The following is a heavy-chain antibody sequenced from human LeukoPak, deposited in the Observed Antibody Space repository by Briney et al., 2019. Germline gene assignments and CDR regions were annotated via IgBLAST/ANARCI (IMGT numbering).Heavy chain of an antibody. CDR3: ARIKYYGDPRVSFDY. CDR1: GYTFTSYG. V-gene: IGHV1-18*01. D-gene: IGHD4-17*01. CDR2: ISAYNGNT. Sequence: GASVKVSCKASGYTFTSYGISWVRQAPGQGLEWMGWISAYNGNTNYAQKLQGRVTMTTDTSTSTAYMELRSLRSDDTAVYYCARIKYYGDPRVSFDYWGQGTLVTVSS. J-gene: IGHJ4*02.